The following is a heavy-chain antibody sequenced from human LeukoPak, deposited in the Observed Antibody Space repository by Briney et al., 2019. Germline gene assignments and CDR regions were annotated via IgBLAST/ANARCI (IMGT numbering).Heavy chain of an antibody. CDR3: AKDVGGASLFDY. Sequence: PGGSLRLSCAASGFTFSSYAMSWVRQASGKGLEWVSTISDSGVNTHYADSVKGRFTISRDNSQNTLYLQMNSLRAEDTAIYYCAKDVGGASLFDYWGQGTLVTVSS. CDR2: ISDSGVNT. CDR1: GFTFSSYA. J-gene: IGHJ4*02. V-gene: IGHV3-23*01. D-gene: IGHD1-26*01.